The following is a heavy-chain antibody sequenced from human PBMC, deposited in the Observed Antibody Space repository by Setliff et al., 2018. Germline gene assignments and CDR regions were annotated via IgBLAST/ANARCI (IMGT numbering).Heavy chain of an antibody. CDR2: IKEDGSEK. CDR3: ARRHIGVIIGYYFDY. J-gene: IGHJ4*02. V-gene: IGHV3-7*03. D-gene: IGHD3-3*01. Sequence: GSLRLSCAASGFTFSTAWMNWVRQAPGKGLEWVANIKEDGSEKYYVDSVKGRFTISRDNAKNSLYLQMNSLRAEDTAVYYCARRHIGVIIGYYFDYWGQGTLVTVSS. CDR1: GFTFSTAW.